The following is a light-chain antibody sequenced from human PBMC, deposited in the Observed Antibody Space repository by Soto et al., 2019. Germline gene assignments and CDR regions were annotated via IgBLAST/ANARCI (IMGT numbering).Light chain of an antibody. J-gene: IGKJ4*02. CDR3: QQYKQWPVA. V-gene: IGKV3-15*01. CDR2: DAS. CDR1: QCVSSS. Sequence: IVMTQSPATLSVSPWERATLSCRASQCVSSSLAWYQQKPGQAPRLLIYDASTRATGIPARFSGSGSGTEFTLTISGLQSEDFAVYYCQQYKQWPVAFGGGTKVDIK.